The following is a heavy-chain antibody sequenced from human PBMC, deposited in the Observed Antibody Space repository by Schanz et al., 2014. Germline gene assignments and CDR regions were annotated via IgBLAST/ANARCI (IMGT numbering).Heavy chain of an antibody. V-gene: IGHV3-74*02. Sequence: VQVVQSGGGLVKPGGSLRLSCAASGFTFSSHWMHWVRQDPGKGLEWVSRIKSDGSSTSYADSVKGRFTISRDNAKNTLYLQMNSLRAEDTAVYYCARIGGSVFDYWAQGTLVTVSS. CDR3: ARIGGSVFDY. J-gene: IGHJ4*02. D-gene: IGHD3-10*01. CDR1: GFTFSSHW. CDR2: IKSDGSST.